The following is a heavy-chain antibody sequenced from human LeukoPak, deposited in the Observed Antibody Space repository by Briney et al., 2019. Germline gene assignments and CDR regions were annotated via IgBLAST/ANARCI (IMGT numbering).Heavy chain of an antibody. J-gene: IGHJ4*02. CDR2: INPNSGGT. CDR3: ARERWRSSSIVADY. CDR1: GGTFSSYA. V-gene: IGHV1-2*06. Sequence: ASVKVSCKASGGTFSSYAISWVRQAPGQGLEWMGRINPNSGGTNYAQKFQGRVTMTRDTSISTAYMELSRLRSDDTAVYYCARERWRSSSIVADYWGQGTLVTVSS. D-gene: IGHD6-6*01.